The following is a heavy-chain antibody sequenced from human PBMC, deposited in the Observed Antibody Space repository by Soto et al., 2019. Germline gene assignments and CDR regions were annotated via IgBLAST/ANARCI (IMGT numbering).Heavy chain of an antibody. CDR2: IGTGNSPI. CDR1: GFTFSSYS. CDR3: ARDSSWAFDY. D-gene: IGHD3-16*01. V-gene: IGHV3-48*01. J-gene: IGHJ4*02. Sequence: EVQVVESGGGFVQPGGSLRLSCAASGFTFSSYSMNWVRQAPGKGLEWISYIGTGNSPIYYADSVKGRFTISRDNAETSLFLQMNSLRAEDSAVYYCARDSSWAFDYWGQGALVTVSS.